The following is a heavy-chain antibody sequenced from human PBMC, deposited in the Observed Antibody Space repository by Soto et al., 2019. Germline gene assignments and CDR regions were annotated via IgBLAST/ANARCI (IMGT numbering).Heavy chain of an antibody. V-gene: IGHV3-23*01. CDR1: GFTFSSYA. CDR2: ISGSGGST. Sequence: TGGSLRLSCAASGFTFSSYAMSWVRQAPGKGLEWVSAISGSGGSTYYADSVKGRFTISRDNSKNTLYLQMNSLRAEDTAVYYCAKGEIRYFDWPPVYFDYWGQGTLVTVSS. D-gene: IGHD3-9*01. J-gene: IGHJ4*02. CDR3: AKGEIRYFDWPPVYFDY.